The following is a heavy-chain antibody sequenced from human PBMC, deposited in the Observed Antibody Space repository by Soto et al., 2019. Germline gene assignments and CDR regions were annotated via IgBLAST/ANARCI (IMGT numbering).Heavy chain of an antibody. D-gene: IGHD3-16*01. CDR3: ASPFQSWPGGWYFDL. CDR1: GGTFSSYS. V-gene: IGHV1-69*01. Sequence: QVQLVQSGAEVKKPGSSVKVSCKASGGTFSSYSINWVRQAPGQGLEWMGGIIPIFGTANYAQKFQGRVTLTADESTSTAHMELSSLRNEDTAVYYCASPFQSWPGGWYFDLWGRGTLVTVSP. J-gene: IGHJ2*01. CDR2: IIPIFGTA.